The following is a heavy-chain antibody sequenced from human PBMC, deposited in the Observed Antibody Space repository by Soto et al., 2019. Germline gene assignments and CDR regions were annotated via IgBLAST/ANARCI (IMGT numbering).Heavy chain of an antibody. V-gene: IGHV2-70*11. J-gene: IGHJ1*01. CDR2: IDWDDDK. CDR3: ARNGIQLWLLKE. CDR1: GFSLTTSEVS. Sequence: SGPTLVNPTQTLTLTCTFSGFSLTTSEVSVSWIRQPPGKALEWLARIDWDDDKYYSTSLKTRLTISKDTSKNQVVLTMTNMDPVDTATYYCARNGIQLWLLKEWGQGTLVTVSS. D-gene: IGHD5-18*01.